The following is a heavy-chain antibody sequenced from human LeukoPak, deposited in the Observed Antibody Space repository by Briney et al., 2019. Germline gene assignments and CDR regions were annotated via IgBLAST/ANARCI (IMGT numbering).Heavy chain of an antibody. D-gene: IGHD2/OR15-2a*01. V-gene: IGHV1-2*02. CDR3: VREGKGPLFKDFDY. CDR2: IGPHSTFT. CDR1: GFTFTDHY. Sequence: ASMKVSCKSSGFTFTDHYIHWVRQAPGQGLEWMGYIGPHSTFTSSPQEFQGRVTMTRDTSMTTAYMELTRLTSDDTAVYYCVREGKGPLFKDFDYWGQGTLVTVSS. J-gene: IGHJ4*02.